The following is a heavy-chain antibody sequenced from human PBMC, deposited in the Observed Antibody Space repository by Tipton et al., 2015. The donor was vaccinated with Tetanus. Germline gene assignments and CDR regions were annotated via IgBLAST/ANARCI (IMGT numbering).Heavy chain of an antibody. CDR2: MNPNSGNT. V-gene: IGHV1-8*01. Sequence: QVQLVQSGPEVKKPGASVKVSCKASGYTFTSYDINWVRQATGQGLEWMGWMNPNSGNTGYAQKFQGRVTMTRNASISTAYMELSSLRSEDTAVYYCARRVYDSEETRIDYWGQGTLVTVSS. J-gene: IGHJ4*02. CDR1: GYTFTSYD. CDR3: ARRVYDSEETRIDY. D-gene: IGHD3-22*01.